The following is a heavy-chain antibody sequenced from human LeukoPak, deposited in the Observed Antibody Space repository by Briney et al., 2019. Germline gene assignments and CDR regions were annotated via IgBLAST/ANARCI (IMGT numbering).Heavy chain of an antibody. D-gene: IGHD3-22*01. CDR2: VYYTGST. Sequence: SETLSLTCTVSGDFISSSSYYWGWIRQPPGKGLERIGDVYYTGSTYYNPSLKSRVFISIDTSNNYFSLNLNFVTAADTAVYYCARRRYYDSTGYFEWGRGSLVTVSS. J-gene: IGHJ1*01. CDR1: GDFISSSSYY. V-gene: IGHV4-39*02. CDR3: ARRRYYDSTGYFE.